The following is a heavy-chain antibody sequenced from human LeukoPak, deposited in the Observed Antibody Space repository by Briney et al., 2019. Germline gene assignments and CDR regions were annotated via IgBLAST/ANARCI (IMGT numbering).Heavy chain of an antibody. Sequence: PGRSLRLSCAASGFTFDDYAMHWVRQAPGKGLEWVSGISWNSGSIDYADSVKGRFTISRDNSKNTVFLQMNSLRVEDTALYYCAKGVPGSGWYSGFDAFDIWGQGTMVTVSS. V-gene: IGHV3-9*01. D-gene: IGHD6-19*01. J-gene: IGHJ3*02. CDR1: GFTFDDYA. CDR2: ISWNSGSI. CDR3: AKGVPGSGWYSGFDAFDI.